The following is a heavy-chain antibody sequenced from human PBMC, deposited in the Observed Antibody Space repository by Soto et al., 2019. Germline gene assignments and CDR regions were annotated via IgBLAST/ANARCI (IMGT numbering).Heavy chain of an antibody. V-gene: IGHV3-30*18. CDR1: GFTFSSYG. CDR3: AKSSGGWYVIGFDP. CDR2: ISYDGSNK. D-gene: IGHD6-19*01. J-gene: IGHJ5*02. Sequence: PGGSLRLSCAASGFTFSSYGMHWVRQAPGKGLEWVAVISYDGSNKYYADSVRGRFTISRDNSKNTLYLQMNSLRAEDTAVYYCAKSSGGWYVIGFDPWGQGTLVTVSS.